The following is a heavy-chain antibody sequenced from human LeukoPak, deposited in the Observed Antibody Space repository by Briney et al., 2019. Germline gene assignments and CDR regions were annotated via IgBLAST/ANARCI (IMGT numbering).Heavy chain of an antibody. D-gene: IGHD3-22*01. CDR2: IYYSGST. CDR3: ARGSSGYYYYFDY. Sequence: PSETLSLTCTVSGGSISSSSYYWGWIRQPPGKGLEWIGSIYYSGSTYYNPSLKSRVTISVDTSKNQFSLKLSSVTAADTAVYYCARGSSGYYYYFDYWGQGTLVTVSS. J-gene: IGHJ4*02. CDR1: GGSISSSSYY. V-gene: IGHV4-39*07.